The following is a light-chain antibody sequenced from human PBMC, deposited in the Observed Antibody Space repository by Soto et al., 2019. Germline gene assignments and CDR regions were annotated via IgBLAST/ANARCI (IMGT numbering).Light chain of an antibody. V-gene: IGKV3-15*01. CDR1: QSVSSS. J-gene: IGKJ1*01. CDR2: GAS. Sequence: DIVVPQSPATLSLSPGERATLSCRASQSVSSSFVAWFQQKPGQAPRLLIYGASTRATGIPARFSGSGSGTEFTLTISSLQSEDFAVYYCQQYNNWPPWTFGQGTKVDIK. CDR3: QQYNNWPPWT.